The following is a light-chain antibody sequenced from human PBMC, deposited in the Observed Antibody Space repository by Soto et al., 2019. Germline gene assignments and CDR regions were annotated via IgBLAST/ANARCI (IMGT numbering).Light chain of an antibody. CDR2: AAS. Sequence: DIQMTQSPSSLSASVGDRVTITCRASQGISNYLAWYQQKPGKVPKLLIYAASTLQSGVPSRFSGSGSGTDFTITISRLQPEDVATYYCQKYNSASRTFGQGTKVEIK. CDR1: QGISNY. J-gene: IGKJ1*01. CDR3: QKYNSASRT. V-gene: IGKV1-27*01.